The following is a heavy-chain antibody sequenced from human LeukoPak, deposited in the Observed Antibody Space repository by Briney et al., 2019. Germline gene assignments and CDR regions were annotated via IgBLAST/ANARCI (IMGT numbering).Heavy chain of an antibody. D-gene: IGHD2-2*01. CDR3: ARGRDSLGRGYCSSTRCYMELDS. CDR1: GGTFSSYA. V-gene: IGHV1-69*05. J-gene: IGHJ4*02. Sequence: SVKVSCKASGGTFSSYAISWVRQAPGQGLEWMGGIIPMFGTASYAQKFQGRLTITTDESTSTAYMELSSLRSEDTAVYYCARGRDSLGRGYCSSTRCYMELDSWGQGTLVTVSS. CDR2: IIPMFGTA.